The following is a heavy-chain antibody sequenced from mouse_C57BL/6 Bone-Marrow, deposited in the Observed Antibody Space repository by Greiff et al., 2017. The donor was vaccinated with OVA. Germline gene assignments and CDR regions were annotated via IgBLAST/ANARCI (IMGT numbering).Heavy chain of an antibody. CDR1: GYTFTSYW. V-gene: IGHV1-74*01. J-gene: IGHJ3*01. CDR2: LHPSDSDT. CDR3: AIGGIGFL. Sequence: QVQLQQPGAELVKPGASVKVSCKASGYTFTSYWMHWVKQRPGQGLEWIGRLHPSDSDTNYNQKFKGKATLTVDKSSSTAYMQLRSLTSEDSAVYYCAIGGIGFLWGQGTLVTVSA.